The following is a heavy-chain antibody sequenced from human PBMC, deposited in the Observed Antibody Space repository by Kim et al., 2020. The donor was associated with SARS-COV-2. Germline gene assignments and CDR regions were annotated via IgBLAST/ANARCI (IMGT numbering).Heavy chain of an antibody. CDR3: AKAQPHTDCSGGSCYLVGSSYYYGMDV. V-gene: IGHV3-9*01. J-gene: IGHJ6*02. CDR1: GFTFGDYA. Sequence: GGSLRLSCAASGFTFGDYAMHWVRQAPGKGLEWVSGISWNSGSIGYADSVKGRFTISRDNAKNSLYLQMNSLRAEDTALYYCAKAQPHTDCSGGSCYLVGSSYYYGMDVWGQGTTVTVSS. CDR2: ISWNSGSI. D-gene: IGHD2-15*01.